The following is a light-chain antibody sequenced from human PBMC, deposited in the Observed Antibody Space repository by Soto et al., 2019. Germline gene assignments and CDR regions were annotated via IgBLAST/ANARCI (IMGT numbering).Light chain of an antibody. V-gene: IGKV1-5*01. CDR2: DAS. CDR3: HQYHTFWT. CDR1: QSLTRW. Sequence: IQMTQSPSTLSASVGDRVTIACRASQSLTRWLAWYQQKPGKAPRLLIFDASTLGSGVPSRFSGSGYGTEFTLTINSLQPEDFGTYYCHQYHTFWTFGQGTKVDI. J-gene: IGKJ1*01.